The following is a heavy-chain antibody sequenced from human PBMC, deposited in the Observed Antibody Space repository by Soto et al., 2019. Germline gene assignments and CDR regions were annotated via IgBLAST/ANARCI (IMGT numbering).Heavy chain of an antibody. CDR2: ISYSGIT. J-gene: IGHJ5*02. D-gene: IGHD1-26*01. CDR3: PRGVGDLGTRFDP. Sequence: QVQLQESGPGLVKPSQTLSLTCTVSGGSISSVGYYWNWIRQHPGKDLEWVGYISYSGITHHNPSRNRRRFLSVDKSNNQFSLKLSSVTAADTAVYYCPRGVGDLGTRFDPWGQGTLVTASS. CDR1: GGSISSVGYY. V-gene: IGHV4-31*03.